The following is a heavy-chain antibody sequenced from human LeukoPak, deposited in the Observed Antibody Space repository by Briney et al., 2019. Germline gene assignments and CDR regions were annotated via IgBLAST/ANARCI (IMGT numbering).Heavy chain of an antibody. CDR1: GFTVSSNY. V-gene: IGHV3-53*01. Sequence: PGGSLSLSGAASGFTVSSNYMSGVRPAPGPGLEWVAVIYSGGSTYYADSAKGRFTISRDNSKNTMYLQMHSLRSADTAGYYCARGKIGDYSFFYYYYMDGWVKGTTVTVSS. J-gene: IGHJ6*03. CDR2: IYSGGST. D-gene: IGHD4-17*01. CDR3: ARGKIGDYSFFYYYYMDG.